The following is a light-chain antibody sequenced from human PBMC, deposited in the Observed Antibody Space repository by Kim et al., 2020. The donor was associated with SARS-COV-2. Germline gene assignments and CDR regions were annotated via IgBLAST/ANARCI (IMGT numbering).Light chain of an antibody. V-gene: IGKV3D-15*01. CDR1: PSISIN. Sequence: SPGKRATIACRASPSISINLAWYQQNPGHAPRRPTYTASTRALNIPARFSGSASGTEFTLTISSLQSEDFAVYYCHQFHNLTLYSFVQGSKL. CDR2: TAS. CDR3: HQFHNLTLYS. J-gene: IGKJ2*03.